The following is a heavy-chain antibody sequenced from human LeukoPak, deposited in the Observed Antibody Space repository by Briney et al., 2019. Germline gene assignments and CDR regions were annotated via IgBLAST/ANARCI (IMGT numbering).Heavy chain of an antibody. V-gene: IGHV3-64*01. CDR1: GFTFSNYA. CDR2: ISSNGGNT. J-gene: IGHJ5*02. CDR3: ARGRPLVVVPAAEDDWFDP. D-gene: IGHD2-2*01. Sequence: GGSLRLSCAASGFTFSNYAMHWVRQAPGKGLEYVSAISSNGGNTFYANSVKGRFTISRDNSKNTLYLQMGSLKPEDMAVYYCARGRPLVVVPAAEDDWFDPWGQGTLVTVSS.